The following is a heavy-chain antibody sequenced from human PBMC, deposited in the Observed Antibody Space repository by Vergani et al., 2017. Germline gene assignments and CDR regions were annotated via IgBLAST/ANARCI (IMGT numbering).Heavy chain of an antibody. Sequence: QVQLVQSGAEVKKPGASVKVSCKASGYTFTSYYMHWVRQAPGQGLEWMGIINPSGGSTSYAQKFQGRVTMTRDTSTSTVYMELSSLRSEDTAVYYCARGSGAVSFGNYYYYGMDVWGQGTTVTVSS. V-gene: IGHV1-46*01. CDR1: GYTFTSYY. CDR3: ARGSGAVSFGNYYYYGMDV. J-gene: IGHJ6*02. CDR2: INPSGGST. D-gene: IGHD3-10*01.